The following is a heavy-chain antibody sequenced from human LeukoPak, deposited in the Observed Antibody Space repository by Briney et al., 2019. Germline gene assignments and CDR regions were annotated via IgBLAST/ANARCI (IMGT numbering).Heavy chain of an antibody. CDR3: ARQTSGGYTVFSGKPRGHRFDP. J-gene: IGHJ5*02. V-gene: IGHV1-69*13. D-gene: IGHD5-24*01. CDR2: IIPIFGTT. CDR1: GDTFISYG. Sequence: ASVKVSCKASGDTFISYGISWVRQAPGQGLEWMGGIIPIFGTTNYAQKFQGRVTITADDSTSTAYMDLSSLTSEDTAVYYCARQTSGGYTVFSGKPRGHRFDPWGQGTLVTVSS.